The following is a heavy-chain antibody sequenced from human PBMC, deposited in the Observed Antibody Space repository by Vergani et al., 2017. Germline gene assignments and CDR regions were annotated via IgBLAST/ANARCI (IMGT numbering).Heavy chain of an antibody. CDR3: VRRMAVAVAGSFDL. J-gene: IGHJ4*02. Sequence: QLHLQESGPGLVKPSETLSLTCTVSGGSITSSSYYWGWIRQPPGKGLEWIGNIYHSGGAYYNPSLKSRITISVDTSKNQFSLKLTSVSAADTARYYCVRRMAVAVAGSFDLWGQGTLVTVSS. D-gene: IGHD6-19*01. CDR2: IYHSGGA. CDR1: GGSITSSSYY. V-gene: IGHV4-39*07.